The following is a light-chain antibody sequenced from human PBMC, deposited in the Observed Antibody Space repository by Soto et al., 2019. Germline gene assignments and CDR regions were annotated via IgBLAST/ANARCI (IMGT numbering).Light chain of an antibody. CDR3: GAWDNSLIAVV. V-gene: IGLV1-51*02. CDR1: SSNIGNNY. J-gene: IGLJ3*02. Sequence: QSVLTQPPSVSAAPGQKVTISWSGSSSNIGNNYVSWYQQLPGTAPKPLIYENNKRPSEIPDRFSGSKSGTSATLGISGLQTGDEADYFCGAWDNSLIAVVFGGGTQLTVL. CDR2: ENN.